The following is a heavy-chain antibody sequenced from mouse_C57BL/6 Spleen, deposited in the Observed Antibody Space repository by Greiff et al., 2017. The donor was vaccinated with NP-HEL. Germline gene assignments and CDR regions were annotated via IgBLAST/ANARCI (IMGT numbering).Heavy chain of an antibody. J-gene: IGHJ4*01. D-gene: IGHD2-4*01. CDR2: IWWDGDK. V-gene: IGHV8-8*01. CDR1: GFSLSTFGMG. CDR3: ARMRRRCYDHDKAMDY. Sequence: QVTLKVSGPGILQPSQTLSLTCSFSGFSLSTFGMGVGWIRQPPGKGLEWLAHIWWDGDKYYNPALKRRLKSYEDTSINQVFLKIAKVDTAETATYYGARMRRRCYDHDKAMDYWGQGTSVTVSS.